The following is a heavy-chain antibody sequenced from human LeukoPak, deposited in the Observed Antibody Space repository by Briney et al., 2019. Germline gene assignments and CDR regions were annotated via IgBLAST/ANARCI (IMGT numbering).Heavy chain of an antibody. J-gene: IGHJ6*03. CDR1: GFTFDDYG. CDR2: INWNGGST. D-gene: IGHD3-16*01. Sequence: PGGSLRLSCAASGFTFDDYGMSSVRQAPRKGLEWVSGINWNGGSTGYADSVKGRFTISRDNAKNSLYLQMNSLRAEDTALYYCARAEGASYYYMDVWGKGTTVTVSS. V-gene: IGHV3-20*04. CDR3: ARAEGASYYYMDV.